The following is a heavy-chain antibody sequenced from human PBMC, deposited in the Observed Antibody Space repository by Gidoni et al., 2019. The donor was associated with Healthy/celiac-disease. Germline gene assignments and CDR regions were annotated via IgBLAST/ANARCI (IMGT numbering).Heavy chain of an antibody. V-gene: IGHV4-59*01. Sequence: QVQLQESGPGLVKPSETLSLTCTVSGGSISSYYWSWIRQPPGKGLEWIGYIYYSGSTNYNPSLKSRVTISVDTSKNQFSLKLSSVTAADTAVYYCAAVRLGELSLSSTEQDPPEVIGYGMDVWGQGTTVTVSS. D-gene: IGHD3-16*02. J-gene: IGHJ6*02. CDR1: GGSISSYY. CDR3: AAVRLGELSLSSTEQDPPEVIGYGMDV. CDR2: IYYSGST.